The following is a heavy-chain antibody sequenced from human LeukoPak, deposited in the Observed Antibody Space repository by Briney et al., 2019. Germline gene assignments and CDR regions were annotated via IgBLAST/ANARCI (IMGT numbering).Heavy chain of an antibody. CDR1: GFTFSSYW. CDR3: ARQGGSFFSFSTFFDY. J-gene: IGHJ4*02. V-gene: IGHV3-7*01. Sequence: GGSLRLSCAASGFTFSSYWMSWVRQAPRKGLEWVANIKQDGSEKYYVDSVKGRFTISRDNAKNSLYLQMNGLRAEDTAVYYCARQGGSFFSFSTFFDYWGQGTLVTVSS. CDR2: IKQDGSEK. D-gene: IGHD1-26*01.